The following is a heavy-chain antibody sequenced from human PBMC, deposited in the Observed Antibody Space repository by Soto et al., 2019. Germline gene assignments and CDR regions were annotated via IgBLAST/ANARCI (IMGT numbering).Heavy chain of an antibody. Sequence: EVQLVESGGGLIQPGGSLRLSCAASGFTVSSNYMSWVRQAPGKGLEWVSVIYSGGSTYYADSVEGRFTISRDNSKNTLYLQMNSLRAEDTAVYYCARDVLLWFGELPQYGMDVWGQGTTVTVSS. V-gene: IGHV3-53*01. CDR1: GFTVSSNY. D-gene: IGHD3-10*01. CDR3: ARDVLLWFGELPQYGMDV. J-gene: IGHJ6*02. CDR2: IYSGGST.